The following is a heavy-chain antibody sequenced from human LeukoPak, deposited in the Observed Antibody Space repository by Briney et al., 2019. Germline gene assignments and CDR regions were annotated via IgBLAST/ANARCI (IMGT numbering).Heavy chain of an antibody. V-gene: IGHV1-69*06. D-gene: IGHD6-13*01. CDR2: IIPIFGTA. J-gene: IGHJ3*02. CDR3: ARDQGIAAAGDFSDAFDI. Sequence: SVKVSCKASGGTFSSYAISWVRQAPGQGLGWMGGIIPIFGTANYAQKFQGRVTITADKSTSTAYMELSSLRSEDTAVYYCARDQGIAAAGDFSDAFDIWSQGTMVTVSS. CDR1: GGTFSSYA.